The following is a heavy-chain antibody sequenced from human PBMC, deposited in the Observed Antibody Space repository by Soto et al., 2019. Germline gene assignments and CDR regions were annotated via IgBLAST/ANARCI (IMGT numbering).Heavy chain of an antibody. CDR1: GYTFTSYG. J-gene: IGHJ6*03. D-gene: IGHD6-6*01. Sequence: APVKVSSKDPGYTFTSYGISSARQEHGKGLEWMGWISAYNGNTNYAQKLQGRVTRTTDTSTSTAYMELRSRRSDDTAVYYCARFSGIAAHTNYYYYYYMDVWGKGTTVTVSS. V-gene: IGHV1-18*01. CDR3: ARFSGIAAHTNYYYYYYMDV. CDR2: ISAYNGNT.